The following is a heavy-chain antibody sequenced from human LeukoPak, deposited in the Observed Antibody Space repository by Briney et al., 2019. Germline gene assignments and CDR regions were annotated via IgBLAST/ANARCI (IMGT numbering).Heavy chain of an antibody. CDR2: IYHSGST. CDR3: ARVISGWFDP. D-gene: IGHD3/OR15-3a*01. CDR1: GYSISSGYY. V-gene: IGHV4-38-2*02. Sequence: KPSETLSLTCTVSGYSISSGYYWGWIRQPPGKGLEWIGSIYHSGSTYYNPSLKSRVTISVDTSKNQFSLKLSSVTAADTAVYYCARVISGWFDPWGQGTLVTVSS. J-gene: IGHJ5*02.